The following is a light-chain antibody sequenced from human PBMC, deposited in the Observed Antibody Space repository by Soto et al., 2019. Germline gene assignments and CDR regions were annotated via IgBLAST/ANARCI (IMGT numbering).Light chain of an antibody. CDR3: SSYTSSNTLV. V-gene: IGLV2-14*01. CDR2: DVS. Sequence: QSALTRPASVSGSPGQSITISCTGTSSDVGGYNYVSWYQQHPGKAPKLMIYDVSNRPSGVSNRFSGSKSGNTASLTISGLQAEDEADYYCSSYTSSNTLVFGTGTKVTVL. CDR1: SSDVGGYNY. J-gene: IGLJ1*01.